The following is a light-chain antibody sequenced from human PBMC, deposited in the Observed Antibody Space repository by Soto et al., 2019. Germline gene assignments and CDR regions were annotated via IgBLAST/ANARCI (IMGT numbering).Light chain of an antibody. Sequence: QSALTQPRSVSGSPGQSVTIFCTGTSSDVGGYNYVSWYQQHPGKAPKVMIYDVIKRPSGVPDCFSGSKSGNTASLTIFWLQAEDEADYYCCSYAGSFTYWVFGGGTKLTVL. J-gene: IGLJ3*02. CDR1: SSDVGGYNY. CDR3: CSYAGSFTYWV. CDR2: DVI. V-gene: IGLV2-11*01.